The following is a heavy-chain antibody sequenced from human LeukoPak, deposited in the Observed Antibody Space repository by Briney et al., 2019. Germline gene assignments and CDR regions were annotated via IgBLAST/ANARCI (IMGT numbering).Heavy chain of an antibody. D-gene: IGHD3-16*02. Sequence: SETLSLTCAVYGGFFGGYYWSWIRQPPGKGLEWIGEINHRGSTNYNPSLKRRVTISVDTSKNQFSLKLSSVTAADTAVYYCARRKITFGGVITSPFRYWGQGTLVTVSS. V-gene: IGHV4-34*01. CDR1: GGFFGGYY. CDR3: ARRKITFGGVITSPFRY. J-gene: IGHJ4*02. CDR2: INHRGST.